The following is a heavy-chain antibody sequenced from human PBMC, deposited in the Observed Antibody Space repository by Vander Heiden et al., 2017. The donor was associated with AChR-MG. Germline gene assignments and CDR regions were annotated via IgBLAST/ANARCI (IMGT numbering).Heavy chain of an antibody. CDR3: AHRAYYYDSSGYYISSFDY. D-gene: IGHD3-22*01. CDR1: GFSLSTSGVG. CDR2: IYWNDDK. V-gene: IGHV2-5*01. Sequence: QITLKESGPTLVKPTQTLTLTCTFSGFSLSTSGVGVGWIRQPPGKALEWLALIYWNDDKRYSPSLKSRLTITKDTSKNQVVLTMTNMDPVDTATYYCAHRAYYYDSSGYYISSFDYWGHGTLVTVSS. J-gene: IGHJ4*01.